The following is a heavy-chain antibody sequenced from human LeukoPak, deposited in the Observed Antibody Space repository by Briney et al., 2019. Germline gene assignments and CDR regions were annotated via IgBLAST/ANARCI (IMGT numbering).Heavy chain of an antibody. CDR1: GGSISSYY. Sequence: SETMSLTCTVSGGSISSYYWSWIRQPAGKGLEWIGRIYTSASTNYNPSLKSRVTMSVDTSKNQFSLKLSSVTAADTAVYYCARGEGLGYCSSTSCSPDHDAFDIWGQGTMVTVSS. CDR2: IYTSAST. V-gene: IGHV4-4*07. D-gene: IGHD2-2*01. J-gene: IGHJ3*02. CDR3: ARGEGLGYCSSTSCSPDHDAFDI.